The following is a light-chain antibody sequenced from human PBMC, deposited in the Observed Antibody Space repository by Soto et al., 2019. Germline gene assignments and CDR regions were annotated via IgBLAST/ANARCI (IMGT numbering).Light chain of an antibody. CDR1: QSVSSNS. CDR2: GAS. J-gene: IGKJ1*01. Sequence: EIVLTQSPGTLSLSPGERATLSCRASQSVSSNSLAWYQQKPGQPPRLLIYGASSRPTGIPDRFSGSGSGTDFNLTISRLEPEDFAVYHCQQYGIAPRTFGQGTKVEIK. V-gene: IGKV3-20*01. CDR3: QQYGIAPRT.